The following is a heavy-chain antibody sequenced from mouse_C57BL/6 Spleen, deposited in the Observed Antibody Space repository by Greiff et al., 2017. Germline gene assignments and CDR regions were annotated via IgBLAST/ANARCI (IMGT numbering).Heavy chain of an antibody. D-gene: IGHD2-2*01. J-gene: IGHJ2*01. CDR3: ARWFSYYFDY. CDR2: INPNDGGT. Sequence: VQLQQSGPELVKPGASVKISCKASGYTFTDYYMNWVKQSHGKSLEWIGDINPNDGGTSYNQKFKGKATLTVDKSSSTAYMELRSLTSEDSAVYYCARWFSYYFDYWGQGTTLTVSS. V-gene: IGHV1-26*01. CDR1: GYTFTDYY.